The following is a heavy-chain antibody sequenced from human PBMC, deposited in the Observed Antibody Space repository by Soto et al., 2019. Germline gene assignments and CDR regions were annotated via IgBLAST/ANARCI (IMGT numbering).Heavy chain of an antibody. Sequence: QVQLQESGPGLVKPSQTLSLTCTVSGGSISSGDYYWIWIRQPPGKGLEWIGYIYYSGSTYYNTSLKSRVTMSVDTSKTQFSLRLSYVTAADTAVYYCARDHGGYGGGHYFDYWGQGTLVTVSS. CDR2: IYYSGST. J-gene: IGHJ4*02. CDR1: GGSISSGDYY. D-gene: IGHD4-17*01. V-gene: IGHV4-30-4*01. CDR3: ARDHGGYGGGHYFDY.